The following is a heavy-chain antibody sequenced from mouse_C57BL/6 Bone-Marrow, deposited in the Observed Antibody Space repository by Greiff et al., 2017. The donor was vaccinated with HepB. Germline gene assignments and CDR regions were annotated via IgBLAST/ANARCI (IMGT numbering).Heavy chain of an antibody. D-gene: IGHD2-4*01. J-gene: IGHJ2*01. CDR1: GYTFTSYT. CDR2: INPSSGYT. CDR3: AFYDYDYFDY. Sequence: VQLQESGAELARPGASVKMSCKASGYTFTSYTMHWVKQRPGQGLEWIGYINPSSGYTKYNQKFKDKATLTADKSSSTAYMQLSSLTSEDSAVYYCAFYDYDYFDYWCQGTTLTVSS. V-gene: IGHV1-4*01.